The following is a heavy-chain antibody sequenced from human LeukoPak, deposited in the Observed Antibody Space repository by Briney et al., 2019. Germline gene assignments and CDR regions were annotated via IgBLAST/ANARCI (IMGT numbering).Heavy chain of an antibody. V-gene: IGHV1-2*02. CDR3: AREVSGYYYDSRGYPAFDY. D-gene: IGHD3-22*01. Sequence: ASVKVSCKASGYTFTGYYMHWVRQAPGQGLEWMGWINPNSGGTNYAQKFQGRVTMTRDTSISTAYMELSSLRSEDTAVYYCAREVSGYYYDSRGYPAFDYWGQGTLVTVSS. J-gene: IGHJ4*02. CDR1: GYTFTGYY. CDR2: INPNSGGT.